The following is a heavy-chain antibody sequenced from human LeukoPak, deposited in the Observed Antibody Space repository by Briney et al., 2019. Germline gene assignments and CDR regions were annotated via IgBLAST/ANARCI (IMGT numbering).Heavy chain of an antibody. CDR1: GATSSSNA. V-gene: IGHV1-69*13. CDR2: IFPIFVPA. CDR3: ARARQQIVVVPAAMFRAFDI. D-gene: IGHD2-2*01. J-gene: IGHJ3*02. Sequence: SVKVSCKASGATSSSNASSWGRKPLGKGLKWWGGIFPIFVPANYAQKFQGRVTITAGESTSTAYMELSSLRSEDTAVYYCARARQQIVVVPAAMFRAFDIWGQGTMVTVSS.